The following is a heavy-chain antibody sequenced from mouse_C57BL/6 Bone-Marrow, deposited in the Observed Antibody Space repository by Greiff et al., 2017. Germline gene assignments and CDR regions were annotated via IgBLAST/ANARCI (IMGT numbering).Heavy chain of an antibody. CDR2: IYPGNSDT. V-gene: IGHV1-5*01. D-gene: IGHD2-2*01. CDR3: TRSTMVTAPFDY. Sequence: EVQLQQSGTVLARPGASVKMSCKTSGYTFTSYWMHWVKQRPGQGLEWIGAIYPGNSDTSYNQKFKGKAKLTAVTSASTAYMELSSLTNEDSAVYYCTRSTMVTAPFDYWGQGTTLTVSS. J-gene: IGHJ2*01. CDR1: GYTFTSYW.